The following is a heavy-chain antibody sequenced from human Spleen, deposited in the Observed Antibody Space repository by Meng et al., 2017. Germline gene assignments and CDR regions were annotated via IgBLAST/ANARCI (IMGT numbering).Heavy chain of an antibody. CDR2: INLDGSDK. V-gene: IGHV3-7*01. CDR3: ARDPNHGDPGVRDF. J-gene: IGHJ4*02. Sequence: GESLKISCVASGFSFTSYHMTWVRQAPGKGLEWVANINLDGSDKAYADSVKGRFTISRDNSQNSLYLQINSLRAEDTAVYYCARDPNHGDPGVRDFWGQGTVVTVSS. D-gene: IGHD4-17*01. CDR1: GFSFTSYH.